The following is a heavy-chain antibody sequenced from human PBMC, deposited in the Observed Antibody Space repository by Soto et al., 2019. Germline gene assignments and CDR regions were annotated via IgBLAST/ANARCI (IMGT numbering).Heavy chain of an antibody. CDR2: IYYSGST. CDR3: ARGPARDLYYYYGMDV. J-gene: IGHJ6*02. Sequence: SETLSLACTVSGGSISSYYWSWIRQPPGKGLEWIGYIYYSGSTNYNPSLKSRVTISVDTSKNQFSLKLSSVTAADTAVYYCARGPARDLYYYYGMDVWGQGTTVTVSS. CDR1: GGSISSYY. V-gene: IGHV4-59*01.